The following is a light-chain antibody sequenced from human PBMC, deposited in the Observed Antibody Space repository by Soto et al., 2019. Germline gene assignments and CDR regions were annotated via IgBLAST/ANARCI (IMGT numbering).Light chain of an antibody. Sequence: EIVLTQSPGTLSLSPGERATLSCRASQSVSSSYLAWYQQKPGQAPRLLIYGASTRATGIPARFSGSRSGTEFTLTISSLQSEDFAVYYCQQYNNWPPWTFGQGTKVDI. CDR1: QSVSSSY. CDR3: QQYNNWPPWT. CDR2: GAS. J-gene: IGKJ1*01. V-gene: IGKV3-15*01.